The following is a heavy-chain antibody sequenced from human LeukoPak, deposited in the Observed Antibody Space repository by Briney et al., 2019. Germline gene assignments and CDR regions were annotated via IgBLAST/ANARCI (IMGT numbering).Heavy chain of an antibody. D-gene: IGHD1-7*01. J-gene: IGHJ3*02. V-gene: IGHV5-51*01. CDR3: ARHLELRPDAFDI. CDR2: IYPGDSDT. CDR1: GYSFTSYW. Sequence: GESLKISCKGSGYSFTSYWIGWVRQMPGKCLEWMGIIYPGDSDTRYSPSFQGQVTISADKSISTAYLQWSSLKASDTAMYYCARHLELRPDAFDIWGQGTMVTVSS.